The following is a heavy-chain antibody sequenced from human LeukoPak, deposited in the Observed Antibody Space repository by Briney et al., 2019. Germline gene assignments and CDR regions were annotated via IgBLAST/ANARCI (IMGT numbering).Heavy chain of an antibody. CDR1: GYTFTSYY. J-gene: IGHJ6*03. CDR2: INPNSGGT. D-gene: IGHD1-26*01. V-gene: IGHV1-2*02. CDR3: ARGGFGSYSSYYYYYVDV. Sequence: GASVKVSCKASGYTFTSYYMHWVRQAPGQGLEWMGWINPNSGGTNYAQKFQGRVTMTRDTSISTAYMELSRLRSDDTAVYYCARGGFGSYSSYYYYYVDVWGKGTTVTISS.